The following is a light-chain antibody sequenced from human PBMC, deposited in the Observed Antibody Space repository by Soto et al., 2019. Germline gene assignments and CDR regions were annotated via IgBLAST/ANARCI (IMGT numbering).Light chain of an antibody. CDR3: QHYDNLPIFT. Sequence: DLQMTQSPSSLSASVGDRVTITCQASQDISNHLNWYQQKPGKAPKLLIYDSSNLETGVPSRFSGSGSGTDFTFTISSLQTEDIATYYCQHYDNLPIFTFGPGTKVEIK. CDR2: DSS. J-gene: IGKJ3*01. V-gene: IGKV1-33*01. CDR1: QDISNH.